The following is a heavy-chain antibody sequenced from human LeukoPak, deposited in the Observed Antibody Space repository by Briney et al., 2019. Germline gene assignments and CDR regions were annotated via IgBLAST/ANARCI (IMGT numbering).Heavy chain of an antibody. CDR2: IIPIFGTA. Sequence: SVKVSCKASGGTFSSYAISWVRQAPGQGLEWMGGIIPIFGTANYAQKFQGRVTITADESTSTAYMELSSLRSEDTAVYYCARGRYCSSTSCYIWFDPWGQGTLVTVSS. CDR1: GGTFSSYA. CDR3: ARGRYCSSTSCYIWFDP. J-gene: IGHJ5*02. D-gene: IGHD2-2*02. V-gene: IGHV1-69*13.